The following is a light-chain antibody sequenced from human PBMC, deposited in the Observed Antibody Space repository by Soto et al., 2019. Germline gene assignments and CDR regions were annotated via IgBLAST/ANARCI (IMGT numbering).Light chain of an antibody. CDR2: DVS. CDR1: QGISSA. Sequence: AIQLTQSPSSLSASVGDRVTITCRASQGISSALAWYQQKPGKSPNLLIYDVSSLESGVPSRFSGSGSGTDFTLTSSSLQPEDFATYYCQQFNTCPSLTFGGGTKVEIK. V-gene: IGKV1-13*02. CDR3: QQFNTCPSLT. J-gene: IGKJ4*01.